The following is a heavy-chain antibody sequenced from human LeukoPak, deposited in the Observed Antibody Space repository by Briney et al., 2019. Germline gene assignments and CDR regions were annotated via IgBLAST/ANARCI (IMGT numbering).Heavy chain of an antibody. D-gene: IGHD1-1*01. CDR2: ISSSGSTI. V-gene: IGHV3-11*01. J-gene: IGHJ4*02. CDR3: ARASHDTLFDY. CDR1: GFTFSDYY. Sequence: GGSLRLSCAASGFTFSDYYMSWIRQAPGKGLEWVSYISSSGSTIYYADSVKCRFTISRDNAKNSLYLQMNSLRAEDTAVYYCARASHDTLFDYWGQGTLVTVSS.